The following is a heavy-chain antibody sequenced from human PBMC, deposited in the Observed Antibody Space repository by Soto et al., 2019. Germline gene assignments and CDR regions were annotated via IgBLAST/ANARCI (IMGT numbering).Heavy chain of an antibody. CDR3: ARTTDCSSTSCLGGWFDP. CDR2: IYHSGST. CDR1: GGAISSSNC. D-gene: IGHD2-2*01. V-gene: IGHV4-4*02. Sequence: SETLSLTCAVSGGAISSSNCLILVRHPPGKVLEWIGEIYHSGSTNYNPSLKSRVTISVDKSKNQFSLKLSSVTAADTAVYYCARTTDCSSTSCLGGWFDPWGQGTLVTVSS. J-gene: IGHJ5*02.